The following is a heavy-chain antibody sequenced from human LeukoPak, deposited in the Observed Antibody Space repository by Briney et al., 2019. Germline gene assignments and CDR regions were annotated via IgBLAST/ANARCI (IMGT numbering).Heavy chain of an antibody. CDR1: GFTFSSYA. J-gene: IGHJ4*02. Sequence: GGSLRLSCVASGFTFSSYAMSWVRQAPGKGLEWVSTIAGSGATTYYADSVKGRFTISRDSSKNTLYLQMNSLRAEDTAVYYCAKYIVGNSDSYWGQGTLVTVSS. V-gene: IGHV3-23*01. CDR2: IAGSGATT. CDR3: AKYIVGNSDSY. D-gene: IGHD1-26*01.